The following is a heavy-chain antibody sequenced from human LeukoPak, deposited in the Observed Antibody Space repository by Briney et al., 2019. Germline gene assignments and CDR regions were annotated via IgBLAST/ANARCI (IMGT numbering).Heavy chain of an antibody. Sequence: PSGAPSLLCSGSCGFIKSGWYFWSWIREPAGEGLGVIGRFSTSGSNNYNPSLKSRVTISLDTSKNQFSLKLSSVTAADTAVYYCARDKLDIVVIPGRESSFHYYYYMDVWGKGTTVTISS. D-gene: IGHD2-2*03. CDR3: ARDKLDIVVIPGRESSFHYYYYMDV. CDR2: FSTSGSN. V-gene: IGHV4-61*02. CDR1: CGFIKSGWYF. J-gene: IGHJ6*03.